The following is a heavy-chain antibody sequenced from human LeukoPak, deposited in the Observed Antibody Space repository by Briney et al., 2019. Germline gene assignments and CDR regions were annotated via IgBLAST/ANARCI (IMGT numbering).Heavy chain of an antibody. CDR2: ISPNSGAT. V-gene: IGHV1-2*02. J-gene: IGHJ4*02. Sequence: ASVKVSCKASGYTFTSYGISWVRQAPGQGLEWMGWISPNSGATNYAQKFQGRVTMTRDTSISTAYMELSRLRSDDTAVYYCARDLTYYYGTSGDDYWGQGTLVTVSS. CDR3: ARDLTYYYGTSGDDY. D-gene: IGHD3-22*01. CDR1: GYTFTSYG.